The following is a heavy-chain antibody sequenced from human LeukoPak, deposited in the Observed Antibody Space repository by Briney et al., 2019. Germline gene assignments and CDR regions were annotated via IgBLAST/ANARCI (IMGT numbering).Heavy chain of an antibody. CDR1: GYTFTGYG. J-gene: IGHJ3*02. V-gene: IGHV1-18*01. Sequence: GASVKVSCKASGYTFTGYGISWVRQAPGQGLEWMGWISAYNGNTNYAQKLQGRVTMTTDTSTSTAYMELRSLRSDDTAVYYCARPLRGGAFDAFDIWGQGTMVTVSS. CDR3: ARPLRGGAFDAFDI. CDR2: ISAYNGNT. D-gene: IGHD2-21*01.